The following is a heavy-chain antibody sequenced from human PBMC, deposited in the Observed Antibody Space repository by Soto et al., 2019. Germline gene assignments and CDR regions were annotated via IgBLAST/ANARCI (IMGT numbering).Heavy chain of an antibody. Sequence: SETLSLTCAVYGGSFSGYYWSWIRQPPGKGLEWIGESNHSGSTNYNPSLKSRVTISVDTSKNQFSLKLSSVTAADTAVYYCARARYYYGSGSYPYYYYGMDVWGQGTTVTVSS. D-gene: IGHD3-10*01. V-gene: IGHV4-34*01. J-gene: IGHJ6*02. CDR3: ARARYYYGSGSYPYYYYGMDV. CDR2: SNHSGST. CDR1: GGSFSGYY.